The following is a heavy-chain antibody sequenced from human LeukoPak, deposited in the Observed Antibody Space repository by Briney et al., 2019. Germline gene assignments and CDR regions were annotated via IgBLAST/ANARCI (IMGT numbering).Heavy chain of an antibody. CDR1: GYTFTSYG. CDR2: ISAYNGNT. D-gene: IGHD6-19*01. V-gene: IGHV1-18*01. CDR3: ARQQRRYSSGYPYY. Sequence: ASVKVSCKASGYTFTSYGISWVRQAPGQGLEWMGWISAYNGNTNYAQKLQGRVTMTTDTSTSTAYMELRSLRSDDTAVYYCARQQRRYSSGYPYYWGQGTLVTVSS. J-gene: IGHJ4*02.